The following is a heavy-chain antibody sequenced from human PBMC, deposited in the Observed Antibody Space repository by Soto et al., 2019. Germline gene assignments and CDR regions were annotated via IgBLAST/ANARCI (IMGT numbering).Heavy chain of an antibody. D-gene: IGHD2-8*02. J-gene: IGHJ4*02. Sequence: PSETLSLTCTFSGGSISSSSYYLGWIRQPPGKGLEWIGSIYYSGSTYYNPSLKSRVTISVDTSKNQFSLKLTSVTAADTAVYYCARDKITGLFDYWGQGTLVTVSS. CDR1: GGSISSSSYY. CDR3: ARDKITGLFDY. V-gene: IGHV4-39*02. CDR2: IYYSGST.